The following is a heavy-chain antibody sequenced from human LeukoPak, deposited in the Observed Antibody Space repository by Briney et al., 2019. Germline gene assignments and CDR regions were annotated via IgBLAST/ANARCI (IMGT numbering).Heavy chain of an antibody. CDR3: AIMHRYYDGSGYWVQ. J-gene: IGHJ4*02. CDR1: GFTFDDYA. Sequence: PGGSLRLSCAASGFTFDDYAMHWVRQAPGKGLEWVSGISTSGGSTSYADSVKGRFTISRDNPRNTLYMQMNSLRAEDTAAYYCAIMHRYYDGSGYWVQWGQGTLVTVSS. D-gene: IGHD3-22*01. CDR2: ISTSGGST. V-gene: IGHV3-23*01.